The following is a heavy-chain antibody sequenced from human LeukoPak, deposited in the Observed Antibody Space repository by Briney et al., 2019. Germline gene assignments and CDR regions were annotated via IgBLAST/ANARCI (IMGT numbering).Heavy chain of an antibody. V-gene: IGHV3-21*01. CDR2: ISSSGLYI. J-gene: IGHJ4*02. D-gene: IGHD3-22*01. CDR1: GFTFSSYA. CDR3: ARDRGSGYSASSGYRYYFDL. Sequence: GGSLRLSCAASGFTFSSYAMNWVRQAPGKGLEWVSSISSSGLYIFYADSVKGRITISRDNAKNSLFLQMDSLRVEDTALYYCARDRGSGYSASSGYRYYFDLWGQGTLITVSS.